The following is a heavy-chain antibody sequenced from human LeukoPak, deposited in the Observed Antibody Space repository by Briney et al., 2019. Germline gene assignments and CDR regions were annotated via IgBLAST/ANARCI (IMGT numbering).Heavy chain of an antibody. J-gene: IGHJ4*02. CDR1: GFTVSNNY. Sequence: GGSLRLSCAASGFTVSNNYMSWVRQAPGRGLEWVSILYSAGATYYTDSVRGRFTISRDSSKNTMCLQMNSLRAEDTAVYYCASGGMGARKFYSDPFHYWGQGTLVTVSS. CDR2: LYSAGAT. CDR3: ASGGMGARKFYSDPFHY. D-gene: IGHD2-15*01. V-gene: IGHV3-53*01.